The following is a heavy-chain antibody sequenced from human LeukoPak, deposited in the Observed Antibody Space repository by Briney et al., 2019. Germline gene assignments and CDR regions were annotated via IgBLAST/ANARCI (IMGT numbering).Heavy chain of an antibody. D-gene: IGHD3-22*01. Sequence: ASVKVSCKASGYTFTSYDINWVRQATGQGLEWMGWMNPNSGNTGYAQKFQGGVTMTRNTSISTAYMELSSLRSEDTAVYYCAKAYYYDSSGYLYDYWGQGTLVTVSS. CDR2: MNPNSGNT. J-gene: IGHJ4*02. CDR1: GYTFTSYD. CDR3: AKAYYYDSSGYLYDY. V-gene: IGHV1-8*01.